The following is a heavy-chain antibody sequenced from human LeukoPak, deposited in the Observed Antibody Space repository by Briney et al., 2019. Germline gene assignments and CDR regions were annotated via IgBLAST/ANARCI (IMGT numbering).Heavy chain of an antibody. CDR3: ARGRSDGYNYPNWFDP. Sequence: SETLSLTCTVSGGSISSQYWSWIRQPPGKGLEWIGYIYSIGNTKYNPSLKSRVTISVDTSKNQFSLKLSSVTAADTAVYYCARGRSDGYNYPNWFDPWGQGTLVTVSS. J-gene: IGHJ5*02. CDR1: GGSISSQY. V-gene: IGHV4-59*11. D-gene: IGHD5-24*01. CDR2: IYSIGNT.